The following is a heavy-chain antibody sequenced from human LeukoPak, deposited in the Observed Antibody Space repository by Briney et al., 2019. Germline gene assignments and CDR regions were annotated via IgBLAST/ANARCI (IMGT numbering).Heavy chain of an antibody. CDR2: IWYDGSNK. J-gene: IGHJ3*02. Sequence: GRSLRLSCAASGFTFSSYGMHWVRQAPGKGLEWVAVIWYDGSNKYYADSVKGRFTISRDNSKNTLYLQMNSLRAEDTAVYYCARSGIAAASDAFDIWGQGTMATVSS. CDR1: GFTFSSYG. V-gene: IGHV3-33*01. D-gene: IGHD6-13*01. CDR3: ARSGIAAASDAFDI.